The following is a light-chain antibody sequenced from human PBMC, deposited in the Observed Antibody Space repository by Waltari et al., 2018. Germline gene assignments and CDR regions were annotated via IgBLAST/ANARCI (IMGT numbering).Light chain of an antibody. CDR1: QSVSSSY. J-gene: IGKJ1*01. CDR2: GAS. Sequence: EIVLTQSPGTLSLSPGERAPLSCRASQSVSSSYLAWYQQKPGQAPSLLIYGASSRATGVPDRFSGSGSGTDFTLTISRLEPEDFAVYYCQQYGNSVVTFGQGTKVEIK. CDR3: QQYGNSVVT. V-gene: IGKV3-20*01.